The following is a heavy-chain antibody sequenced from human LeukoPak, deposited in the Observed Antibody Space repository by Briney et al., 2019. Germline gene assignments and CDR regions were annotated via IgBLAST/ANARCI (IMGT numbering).Heavy chain of an antibody. CDR1: GFTFCSYS. J-gene: IGHJ5*02. CDR2: ISSSSSYI. Sequence: PGGSLRLSCAASGFTFCSYSMNWVRQAPGKGLEWVSSISSSSSYIYYADSVKGRFTISRDNAKNSLYLQMNSLRAEDTAVYYCASTLYCSSTSCSGPYNWFDPWGQGTLVTVSS. D-gene: IGHD2-2*01. CDR3: ASTLYCSSTSCSGPYNWFDP. V-gene: IGHV3-21*01.